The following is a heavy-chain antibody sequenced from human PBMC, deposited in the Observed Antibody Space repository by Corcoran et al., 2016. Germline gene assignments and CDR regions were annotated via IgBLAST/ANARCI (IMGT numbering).Heavy chain of an antibody. CDR2: ISSSSSYI. J-gene: IGHJ4*02. CDR1: GFTFSSYS. Sequence: EVQLVESGGGLVKPGGSLRLSCAASGFTFSSYSMNWVSQAPGKGLEWVSSISSSSSYIYYADSVKGRFTISRENAKNSLYLQMKRLRAEDTAVYYCARALGSTPAPPDYWGQGTLVTVSS. CDR3: ARALGSTPAPPDY. D-gene: IGHD2-15*01. V-gene: IGHV3-21*01.